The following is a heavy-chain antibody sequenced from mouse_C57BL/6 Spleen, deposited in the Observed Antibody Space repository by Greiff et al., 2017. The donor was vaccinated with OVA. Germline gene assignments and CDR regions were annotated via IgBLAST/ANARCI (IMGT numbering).Heavy chain of an antibody. V-gene: IGHV1-82*01. CDR3: ARSLGPNYYARDY. Sequence: VKLQESGPELVKPGASVKISCKASGYAFSSSWMNWVKQRPGKGLEWIGRIYPGDGDTNYNGKFKGKATLTADKSSSTAYMQLSSLTSEDSAVYFCARSLGPNYYARDYWGQGTSVTVSS. CDR1: GYAFSSSW. J-gene: IGHJ4*01. CDR2: IYPGDGDT. D-gene: IGHD4-1*01.